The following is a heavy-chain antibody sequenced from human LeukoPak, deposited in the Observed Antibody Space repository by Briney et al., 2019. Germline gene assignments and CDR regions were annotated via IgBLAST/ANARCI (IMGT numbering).Heavy chain of an antibody. CDR3: ARESSWDEFDY. CDR2: ISSSGSTI. J-gene: IGHJ4*02. V-gene: IGHV3-48*03. CDR1: GFTFSSYE. Sequence: GGSLRLSCAASGFTFSSYEMNWVRQAPGKGLEWVSYISSSGSTIYYADSVKGRFTIFRDNAKNSLYLQMNSLRAEDTAVYYCARESSWDEFDYWGQGTLVTVSS. D-gene: IGHD6-13*01.